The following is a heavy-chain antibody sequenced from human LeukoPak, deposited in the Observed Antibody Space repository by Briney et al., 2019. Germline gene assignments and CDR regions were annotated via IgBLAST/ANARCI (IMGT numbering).Heavy chain of an antibody. CDR1: GGTFSSYA. D-gene: IGHD6-13*01. CDR2: IIPVFGTA. V-gene: IGHV1-69*13. CDR3: ASEIAAAGTRWFDP. J-gene: IGHJ5*02. Sequence: SVKVSCKASGGTFSSYAISWVRRAPGQGLEWMGGIIPVFGTANYAQKFQGRVTITADESASTAYMELSSLRSEDTAVYYCASEIAAAGTRWFDPWGQGTLVTVSS.